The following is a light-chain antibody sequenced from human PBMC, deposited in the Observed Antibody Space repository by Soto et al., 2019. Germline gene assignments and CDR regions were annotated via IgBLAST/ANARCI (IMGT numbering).Light chain of an antibody. CDR3: AAWDDSLSAVV. CDR1: SSNLGAGYG. J-gene: IGLJ2*01. V-gene: IGLV1-40*01. Sequence: QSVLRQPPSVSGAPGQRVTISCTGSSSNLGAGYGVQWYQQLPGTAPKLLIYGNYNRPSGVPGRFSGSKSGTSASLAISGLRSEDEADYYCAAWDDSLSAVVFGGGTKVTVL. CDR2: GNY.